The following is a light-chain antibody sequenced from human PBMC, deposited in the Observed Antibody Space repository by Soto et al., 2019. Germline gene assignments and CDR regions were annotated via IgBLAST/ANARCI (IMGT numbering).Light chain of an antibody. CDR1: QSISIY. V-gene: IGKV1-39*01. Sequence: DFQMTQSPSSLSASVGDRVTITCRASQSISIYLNWYQQKPGKTPKLLIYAASSLQRGVPSRFSGSGSGTDFTLTISSLQPEDFATYYCQQSYSTPWTFGQGTKVEIK. CDR2: AAS. CDR3: QQSYSTPWT. J-gene: IGKJ1*01.